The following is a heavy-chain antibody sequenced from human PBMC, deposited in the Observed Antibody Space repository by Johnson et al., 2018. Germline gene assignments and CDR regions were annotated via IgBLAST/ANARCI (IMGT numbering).Heavy chain of an antibody. CDR2: IWYDGSNK. CDR1: GFTFSSYG. D-gene: IGHD2-15*01. Sequence: QVQLVQSGGGVVQXGRSLRLSCAASGFTFSSYGMHWVRQAPGKGLEWVAVIWYDGSNKYYADSVKGRFTISRDNSKNTLYLHMNSLRAEDTAVYYCARDRRWPLNWFDLWGQGTLVTVSS. J-gene: IGHJ5*02. V-gene: IGHV3-33*01. CDR3: ARDRRWPLNWFDL.